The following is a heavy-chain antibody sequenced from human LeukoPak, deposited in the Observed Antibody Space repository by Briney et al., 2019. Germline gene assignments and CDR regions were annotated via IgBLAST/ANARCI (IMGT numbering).Heavy chain of an antibody. Sequence: GGPLRLSCAASGFTVSSNYMSWVRQAPGKGLEWVSVIYSGGSTYYADSVKGRFTISRDNSKNTLYLQMNSLRAEDTAVYYCASYCSSTSCFRSGVDYWGQGTLVTVSS. V-gene: IGHV3-66*02. CDR3: ASYCSSTSCFRSGVDY. D-gene: IGHD2-2*01. CDR2: IYSGGST. CDR1: GFTVSSNY. J-gene: IGHJ4*02.